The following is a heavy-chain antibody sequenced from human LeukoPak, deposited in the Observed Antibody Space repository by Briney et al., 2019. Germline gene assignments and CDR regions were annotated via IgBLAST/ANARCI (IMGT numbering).Heavy chain of an antibody. D-gene: IGHD3-10*01. Sequence: ASVKVSCKASGYTFTNYAMHWVRQAPGQRPEWMGWINPGNGDTKYSQELQDRVTITRDTSATTAYMELSSLTSDDMAVYYCARDRGGSGDFGSWGQGTLVTVSS. V-gene: IGHV1-3*03. CDR2: INPGNGDT. CDR1: GYTFTNYA. CDR3: ARDRGGSGDFGS. J-gene: IGHJ4*02.